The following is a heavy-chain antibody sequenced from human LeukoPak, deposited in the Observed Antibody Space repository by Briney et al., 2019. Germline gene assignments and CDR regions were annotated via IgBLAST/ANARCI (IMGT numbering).Heavy chain of an antibody. Sequence: GGSLRLSCAASGFTFSSYWMHWVRQAPGRGLEWVLSIRGSDDRTFYADSVKGRFTISRDNAKNTLYLQMNSLRAEDTAVYYCAKAVDFYGSGSYYTSDYWGQGTLVTVSS. D-gene: IGHD3-10*01. CDR2: IRGSDDRT. V-gene: IGHV3-23*01. CDR1: GFTFSSYW. CDR3: AKAVDFYGSGSYYTSDY. J-gene: IGHJ4*02.